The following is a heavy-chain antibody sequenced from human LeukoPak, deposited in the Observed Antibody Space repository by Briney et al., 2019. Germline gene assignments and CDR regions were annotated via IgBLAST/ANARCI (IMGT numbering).Heavy chain of an antibody. CDR3: AREPYYDSSGYCLDY. CDR2: ISSGGSSI. CDR1: GFIFSDYY. V-gene: IGHV3-11*01. Sequence: GGSLRLSCAASGFIFSDYYMSWIRQAPGKGLEWVSYISSGGSSIYYADSVKGRFTISRDNAKNSLYLQMNSLRAEDTAVYYCAREPYYDSSGYCLDYWGQGTLVTVSS. J-gene: IGHJ4*02. D-gene: IGHD3-22*01.